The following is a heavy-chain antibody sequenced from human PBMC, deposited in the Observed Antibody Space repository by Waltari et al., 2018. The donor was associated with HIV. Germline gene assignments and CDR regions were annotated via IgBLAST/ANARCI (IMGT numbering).Heavy chain of an antibody. V-gene: IGHV3-30*18. D-gene: IGHD6-19*01. J-gene: IGHJ4*02. CDR2: ISYDGTNK. CDR1: GFTLSSFG. CDR3: AKGLGGSGWAGLDY. Sequence: QVQLVESGGGVVQPGRSLRLSCAASGFTLSSFGMHWVRQAPGKGLEWVAVISYDGTNKYYVDSMKGRFTISRDNSKSTLYLQLSSLRAEDTALYYCAKGLGGSGWAGLDYWGQGTLVTVSA.